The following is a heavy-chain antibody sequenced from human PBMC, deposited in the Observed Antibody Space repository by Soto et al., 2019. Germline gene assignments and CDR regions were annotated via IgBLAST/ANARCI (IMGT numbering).Heavy chain of an antibody. CDR3: AREAAETVGDGYWCDP. J-gene: IGHJ5*02. Sequence: SETLSLTCTVSGDSFSVYYWSWIRQPAGKGLEWIGCVYTNGGTDYNPSLKSRVNVSVDTSKNQFSLKLRSVTAADTAVYYCAREAAETVGDGYWCDPWGQGRMFTVSS. CDR2: VYTNGGT. V-gene: IGHV4-4*07. CDR1: GDSFSVYY. D-gene: IGHD6-13*01.